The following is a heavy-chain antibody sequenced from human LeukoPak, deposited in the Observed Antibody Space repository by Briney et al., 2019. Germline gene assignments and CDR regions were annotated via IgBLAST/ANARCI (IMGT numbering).Heavy chain of an antibody. V-gene: IGHV3-74*01. CDR3: RCHASSWFLDY. D-gene: IGHD6-13*01. CDR1: GFTFSSYW. Sequence: PGGSLRLSCAASGFTFSSYWMHWVRQAPGKGLVWVSRINGDGSDTNYADSVKGRFTISRDNAKNTVYLQMNSLRVEDTAVYYCRCHASSWFLDYWGQGTLVNVSS. CDR2: INGDGSDT. J-gene: IGHJ4*02.